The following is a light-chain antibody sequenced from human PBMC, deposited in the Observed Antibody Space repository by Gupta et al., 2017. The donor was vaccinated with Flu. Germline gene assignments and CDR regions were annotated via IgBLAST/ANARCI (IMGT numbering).Light chain of an antibody. CDR3: QQYGGSASYT. Sequence: LVLTQSPGTLSLSLGERATLSCRASQTISSTYLAWYQQKPGQAPRLLIYGASSRATGIPDRFSGSGYGTDFTLTISRREPEDFAVYYCQQYGGSASYTFGQGTKMEIK. J-gene: IGKJ2*01. V-gene: IGKV3-20*01. CDR2: GAS. CDR1: QTISSTY.